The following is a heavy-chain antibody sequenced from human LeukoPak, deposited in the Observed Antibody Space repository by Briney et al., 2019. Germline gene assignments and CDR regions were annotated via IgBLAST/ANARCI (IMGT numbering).Heavy chain of an antibody. J-gene: IGHJ4*02. D-gene: IGHD7-27*01. Sequence: GGSLGLSCAASGFTFSSYTMSWVRQAPGKGLEWVSTITTSDGNTYYADSVKGRFTVSRDNSKNTLFLQMNSLRAEDTAVYYCAKDGGLWVSAHWGDSWGRGTLVTVSS. CDR2: ITTSDGNT. CDR3: AKDGGLWVSAHWGDS. V-gene: IGHV3-23*01. CDR1: GFTFSSYT.